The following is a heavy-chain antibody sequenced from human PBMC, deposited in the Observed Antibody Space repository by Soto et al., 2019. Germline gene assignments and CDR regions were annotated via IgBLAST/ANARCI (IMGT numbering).Heavy chain of an antibody. D-gene: IGHD3-10*01. V-gene: IGHV3-15*01. Sequence: GGSLRLSCAASGFTFSNAWMSWVRQAPGKGLGWVGRIKSKTDGGTTDYAAPVKGRFTISRDDSKNTLYLQMNSLKTEDTAVYYCTTAVGSGSNYYYYMDVWGKGTTVTVS. CDR3: TTAVGSGSNYYYYMDV. CDR1: GFTFSNAW. CDR2: IKSKTDGGTT. J-gene: IGHJ6*03.